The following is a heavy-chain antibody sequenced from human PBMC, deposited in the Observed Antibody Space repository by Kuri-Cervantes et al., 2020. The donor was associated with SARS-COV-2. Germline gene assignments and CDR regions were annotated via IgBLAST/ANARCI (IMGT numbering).Heavy chain of an antibody. Sequence: GGSLRLSCAASGFTFSNAWMSWVRQAPGKGLEWIGFIRSKAYGGTTEYAASVKGRFTISRDDSKSIAYLQMNSLKTEDTAVYYCTSIVVVPAAIWVDYWGQGTLVTVSS. J-gene: IGHJ4*02. CDR2: IRSKAYGGTT. V-gene: IGHV3-49*04. CDR3: TSIVVVPAAIWVDY. CDR1: GFTFSNAW. D-gene: IGHD2-2*01.